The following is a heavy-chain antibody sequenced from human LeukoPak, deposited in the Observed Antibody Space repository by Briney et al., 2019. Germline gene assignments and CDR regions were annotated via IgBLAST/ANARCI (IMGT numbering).Heavy chain of an antibody. J-gene: IGHJ4*02. D-gene: IGHD2-21*02. V-gene: IGHV1-46*01. CDR1: GYTFTSYD. CDR3: ASVLYCGADCYSGRYFFDY. Sequence: ASVTVSCKASGYTFTSYDMHWVRQAPGQGLGWMGLINPSGDSTSYAQKFQGRVTMTRDTSTSTVYMELSSLRSEDTAVYYCASVLYCGADCYSGRYFFDYWGQGTLVTVSS. CDR2: INPSGDST.